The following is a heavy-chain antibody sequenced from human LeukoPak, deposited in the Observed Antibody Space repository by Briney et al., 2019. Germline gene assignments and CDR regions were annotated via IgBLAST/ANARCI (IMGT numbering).Heavy chain of an antibody. J-gene: IGHJ4*02. V-gene: IGHV4-34*01. Sequence: SETLSLTCAVYGGSFSGYYWSWIRQPPGKGLEWIGEINHSGSTNYNPSLKSRVTISVDTSKNQFSLELSSVTAADTAVYYCARVRAARPFDYWGQGTLVTVSS. CDR1: GGSFSGYY. CDR3: ARVRAARPFDY. CDR2: INHSGST. D-gene: IGHD6-6*01.